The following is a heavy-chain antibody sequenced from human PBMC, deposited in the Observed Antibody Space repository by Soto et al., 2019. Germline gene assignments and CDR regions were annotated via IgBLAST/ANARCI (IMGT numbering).Heavy chain of an antibody. D-gene: IGHD2-15*01. CDR2: ISYDGSNK. Sequence: GGSLRLSCAASGFTFSTYARHWVRQAPGKGLEWVAVISYDGSNKHYADSVKGRFTISRDNSKNTLYLQMNSLRAEDTAVYYFAGACVTDIVVQLDYWGQGTMVTVYS. CDR1: GFTFSTYA. J-gene: IGHJ4*02. CDR3: AGACVTDIVVQLDY. V-gene: IGHV3-30*04.